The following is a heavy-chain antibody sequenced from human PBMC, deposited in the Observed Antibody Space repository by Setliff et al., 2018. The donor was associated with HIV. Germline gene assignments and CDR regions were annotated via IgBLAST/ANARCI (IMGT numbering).Heavy chain of an antibody. CDR1: GFSFSDYF. J-gene: IGHJ6*03. Sequence: PGGSLRLSCAVSGFSFSDYFMTWIRQAPGKGLEWVSYISGSGGVMAYADSVKGRFTISRDNAKNSLFLQMNSLTAEDTAVYYCARDPRASYLSYYYYHYLDVWGKGTTVTVSS. D-gene: IGHD3-16*02. CDR2: ISGSGGVM. CDR3: ARDPRASYLSYYYYHYLDV. V-gene: IGHV3-11*04.